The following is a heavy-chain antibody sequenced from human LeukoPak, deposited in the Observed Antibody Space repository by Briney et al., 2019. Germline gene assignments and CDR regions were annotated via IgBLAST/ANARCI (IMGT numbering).Heavy chain of an antibody. J-gene: IGHJ4*02. Sequence: RGSLRLSCAASGFTFSSYWMNWVRQAPGKGLEWVANIKQDGSDKYYVDSVKGRFTISRDNAKNSLYLQMNSLRAEDTAAYYCARDYSASGAHDYWGQGTLVTVSS. V-gene: IGHV3-7*01. CDR3: ARDYSASGAHDY. CDR1: GFTFSSYW. D-gene: IGHD3-10*01. CDR2: IKQDGSDK.